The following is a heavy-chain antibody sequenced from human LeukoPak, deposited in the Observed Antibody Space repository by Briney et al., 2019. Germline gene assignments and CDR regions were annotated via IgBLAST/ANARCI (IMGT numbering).Heavy chain of an antibody. V-gene: IGHV1-8*01. CDR1: GYTFTSYD. Sequence: ASVKVSCKASGYTFTSYDINRVRQATGQGLEWMGWMNPNSGNTGYAQKFQGRVTMTRNTSISTAYMELSSLRSEDTAVYYCARDIVGATYFDYWGQGTLVTVSS. CDR3: ARDIVGATYFDY. D-gene: IGHD1-26*01. CDR2: MNPNSGNT. J-gene: IGHJ4*02.